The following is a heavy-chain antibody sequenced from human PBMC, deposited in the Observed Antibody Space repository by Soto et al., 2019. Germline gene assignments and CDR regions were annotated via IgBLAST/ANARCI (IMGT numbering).Heavy chain of an antibody. J-gene: IGHJ6*02. D-gene: IGHD5-12*01. CDR2: ISWNSGSI. CDR1: GFTFDDYA. V-gene: IGHV3-9*01. Sequence: EVQLVESGGGLVQPGRSLRLSCAASGFTFDDYAMHWVRQAPGKGLEWVSGISWNSGSIGYADSVKGRFTISRDNAKNSLYLQMNSLRAEDTALYYCVKGREGYKTVPDVWGQGTTVTVSS. CDR3: VKGREGYKTVPDV.